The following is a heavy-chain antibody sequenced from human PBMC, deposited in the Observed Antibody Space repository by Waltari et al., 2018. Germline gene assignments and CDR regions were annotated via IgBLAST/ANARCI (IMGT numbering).Heavy chain of an antibody. D-gene: IGHD2-2*01. V-gene: IGHV3-15*01. J-gene: IGHJ5*02. CDR2: IKRRSDGGAA. CDR1: GFNFFDTW. CDR3: ITDPANAYVRWFDP. Sequence: EVQLVESGGGLVKPGGSLRLSCAASGFNFFDTWMTWVRQAPGKGLEWYGRIKRRSDGGAAEYAAPVNGRFIISRDDSSSTLYLQMNSLKSEDTAVYYCITDPANAYVRWFDPWGQGTLVTVSS.